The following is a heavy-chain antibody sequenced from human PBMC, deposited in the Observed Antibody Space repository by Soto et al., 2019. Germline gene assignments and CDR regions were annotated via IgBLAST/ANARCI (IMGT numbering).Heavy chain of an antibody. CDR2: IKQDGSEK. D-gene: IGHD3-22*01. CDR3: AKAYYYDSSGFHGTNYFDS. CDR1: GFTFSSYW. V-gene: IGHV3-7*01. J-gene: IGHJ4*02. Sequence: PGGSLRLSCAASGFTFSSYWMSWVRQAPGKGLEWVANIKQDGSEKYYVDSVKGRFTISRDNAKNSLYLQMNSLRAEDTVVYYCAKAYYYDSSGFHGTNYFDSWGQGTLFTVS.